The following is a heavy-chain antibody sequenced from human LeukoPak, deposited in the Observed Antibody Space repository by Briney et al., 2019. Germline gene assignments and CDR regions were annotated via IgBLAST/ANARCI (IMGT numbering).Heavy chain of an antibody. Sequence: GGSLRLSCAASGFTFSNYAMSWVRQAPGKGLEWVSAIGGRGGSTYSAGSVEGRFIISRDNSKNTLYLQMNSLRAEDTAVYYCTKDGTDYSSFDYWGQGTLVTVSS. CDR2: IGGRGGST. CDR1: GFTFSNYA. CDR3: TKDGTDYSSFDY. V-gene: IGHV3-23*01. J-gene: IGHJ4*02. D-gene: IGHD4-11*01.